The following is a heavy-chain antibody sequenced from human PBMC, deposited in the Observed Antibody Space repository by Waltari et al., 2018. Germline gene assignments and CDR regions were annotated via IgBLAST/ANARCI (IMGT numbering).Heavy chain of an antibody. CDR1: GFTFSSYW. CDR2: IKSDGSST. D-gene: IGHD3-16*01. V-gene: IGHV3-74*01. J-gene: IGHJ6*03. CDR3: ARGGNPYYYYYMDV. Sequence: EVQLVESGGGLVQPGGSLRLSCAASGFTFSSYWMHWVRQAPGKGLVWVSRIKSDGSSTSYADSVKGRFTISRDNAKNTLYLQMNSLRAEDTAVYYCARGGNPYYYYYMDVWGKGTTVTVSS.